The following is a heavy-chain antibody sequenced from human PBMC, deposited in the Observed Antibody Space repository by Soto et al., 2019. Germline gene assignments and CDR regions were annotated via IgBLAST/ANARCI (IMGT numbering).Heavy chain of an antibody. Sequence: GSGPTMVNPTQTLPLTCTFSGFSLSTSGVGVGWIRQPPGKALEWLALIYWDDDKRYSPSLKSRLTITKDTSKNQVVLTMTNMDPVDTATYYCGAVAGPPTFDYWGQGTLVTVSS. J-gene: IGHJ4*02. CDR3: GAVAGPPTFDY. CDR2: IYWDDDK. D-gene: IGHD6-19*01. CDR1: GFSLSTSGVG. V-gene: IGHV2-5*02.